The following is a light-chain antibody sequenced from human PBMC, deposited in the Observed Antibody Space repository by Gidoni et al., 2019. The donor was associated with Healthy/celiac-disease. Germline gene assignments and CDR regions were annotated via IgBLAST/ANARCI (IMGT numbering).Light chain of an antibody. V-gene: IGKV3-20*01. CDR2: GAS. CDR3: QQYGSSPPWT. J-gene: IGKJ1*01. Sequence: EIVLTPSPGTLSLSPGERATLSCRASQSVSSSYLAWYQQKPGQAPRLLIYGASSRATGIPDRFSGSVSGTDFTLTISRLEPEDFAVYYCQQYGSSPPWTFGQGTKVEIK. CDR1: QSVSSSY.